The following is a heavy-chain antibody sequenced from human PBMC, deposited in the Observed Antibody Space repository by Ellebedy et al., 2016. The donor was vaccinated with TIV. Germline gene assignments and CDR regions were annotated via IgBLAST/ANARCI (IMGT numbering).Heavy chain of an antibody. CDR2: ISGSSTYI. V-gene: IGHV3-21*01. CDR1: GFTFSAYS. J-gene: IGHJ6*02. Sequence: GGSLRLXXAASGFTFSAYSMNWVRQAPGKGLEWVSSISGSSTYIYYADSVKGRFTISRDNAKNSLYLQMNSLRAEDTAVYYCARLLLRGRAYYYYGMDVWGQGTTVTVSS. D-gene: IGHD3-22*01. CDR3: ARLLLRGRAYYYYGMDV.